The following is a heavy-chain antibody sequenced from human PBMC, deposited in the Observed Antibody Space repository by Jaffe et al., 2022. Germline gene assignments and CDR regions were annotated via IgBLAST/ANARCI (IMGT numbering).Heavy chain of an antibody. Sequence: QVQLQESGPGLVKPSQTLSLTCTVSGGSISSGSYYWSWIRQPAGKGLEWIGRIYTSGSTNYNPSLKSRVTISVDTSKNQFSLKLSSVTAADTAVYYCARDLAKPSIAVAFDAFDIWGQGTMVTVSS. CDR2: IYTSGST. CDR1: GGSISSGSYY. V-gene: IGHV4-61*02. D-gene: IGHD6-19*01. CDR3: ARDLAKPSIAVAFDAFDI. J-gene: IGHJ3*02.